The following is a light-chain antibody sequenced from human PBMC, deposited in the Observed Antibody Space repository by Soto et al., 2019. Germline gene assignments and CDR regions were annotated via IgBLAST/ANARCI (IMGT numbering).Light chain of an antibody. CDR3: SSYTSSSTLVV. J-gene: IGLJ2*01. V-gene: IGLV2-14*01. CDR1: SSDVGDYNY. Sequence: QSALTQPASVSGSPGQSITISCTGTSSDVGDYNYVSWYQQHPGKAPKLMIYDVSKRPSGVSNRFSCSKSGNTASLTISGLQAEHEADYYCSSYTSSSTLVVFGGGTNLTVL. CDR2: DVS.